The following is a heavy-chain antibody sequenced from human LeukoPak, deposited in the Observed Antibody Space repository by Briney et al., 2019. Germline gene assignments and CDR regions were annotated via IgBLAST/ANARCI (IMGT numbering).Heavy chain of an antibody. D-gene: IGHD2-21*02. CDR3: AKDGLNVTPINLYYYYGMDV. J-gene: IGHJ6*02. V-gene: IGHV3-23*01. CDR1: GFTFSSYA. Sequence: GGSLRLSCAASGFTFSSYAMSWVRQAPGKGLEWVSAISGSGGSTYYADSVKGRFTISRDNSKNTLYLQMNSLRAEDTAVYYCAKDGLNVTPINLYYYYGMDVWGHGTTVTVSS. CDR2: ISGSGGST.